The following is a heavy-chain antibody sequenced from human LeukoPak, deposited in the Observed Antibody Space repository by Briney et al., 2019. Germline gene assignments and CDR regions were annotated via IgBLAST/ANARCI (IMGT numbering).Heavy chain of an antibody. D-gene: IGHD2/OR15-2a*01. V-gene: IGHV3-49*03. CDR3: TRVSALSTDLYDY. Sequence: GGSLRLSCTTSGFTFGDYAMSWFRQAPGKGLEWLGFIRSKTYGGTPEYAASVKVRFTISRDDSKSIAYLQMNSLRTEDTAVYYCTRVSALSTDLYDYWGQGTLVTVSS. CDR1: GFTFGDYA. CDR2: IRSKTYGGTP. J-gene: IGHJ4*02.